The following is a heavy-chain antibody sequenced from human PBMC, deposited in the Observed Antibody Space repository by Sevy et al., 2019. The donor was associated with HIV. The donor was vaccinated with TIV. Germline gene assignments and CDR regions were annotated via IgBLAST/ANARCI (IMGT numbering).Heavy chain of an antibody. Sequence: GGSLRLSCAASGFSFSNSPLHWIRQAPGKGLDWVAVISIDGSDKYYADSVKGRFTISRDNSKNTLYLQMNSLRAEDTAVYFCAKDIAATAYYYYGLDVWGQRTTVTVSS. CDR2: ISIDGSDK. D-gene: IGHD6-13*01. CDR3: AKDIAATAYYYYGLDV. CDR1: GFSFSNSP. J-gene: IGHJ6*02. V-gene: IGHV3-30-3*01.